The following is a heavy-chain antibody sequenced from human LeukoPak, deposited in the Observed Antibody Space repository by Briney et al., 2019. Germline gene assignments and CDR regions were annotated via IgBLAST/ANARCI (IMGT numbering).Heavy chain of an antibody. Sequence: GGSLRLSCVGSGFAFHNYAMHWVRRPPGKGLEWVSAINWNSDTTVYADSVKGRFTISRDRARNSLYLQMDSLRPEDTALYYCAKDTGGNGAYFYAMDVWGQGTSVTVSS. J-gene: IGHJ6*02. CDR3: AKDTGGNGAYFYAMDV. CDR2: INWNSDTT. CDR1: GFAFHNYA. V-gene: IGHV3-9*01. D-gene: IGHD4-23*01.